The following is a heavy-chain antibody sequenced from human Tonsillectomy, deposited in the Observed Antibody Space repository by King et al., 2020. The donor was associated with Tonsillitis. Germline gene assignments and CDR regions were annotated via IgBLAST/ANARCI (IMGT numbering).Heavy chain of an antibody. CDR3: ARAGSGTLLPYYYGMDV. CDR1: GYTFTNYG. J-gene: IGHJ6*02. V-gene: IGHV1-18*01. D-gene: IGHD3-10*01. Sequence: QLVQSGAEVKKPGASVRVSCKASGYTFTNYGITWVRQAPGQGLEWMGWISAYHGNTNYAQKLQGRVTMTTDTSTSTAYMELRSLRSDDTAVYYCARAGSGTLLPYYYGMDVWGQGTTVTVSS. CDR2: ISAYHGNT.